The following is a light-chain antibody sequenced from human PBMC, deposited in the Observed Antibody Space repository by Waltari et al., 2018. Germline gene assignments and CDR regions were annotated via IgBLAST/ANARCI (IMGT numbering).Light chain of an antibody. CDR1: QSVTSY. V-gene: IGKV3-11*01. CDR2: DTS. Sequence: EIVLTQSPGTLSLSPGERATLSCRTSQSVTSYLAWYQQKPGQPPRLLIYDTSNRATGIPSRFTGSGSGTDFTLTISSLEPEDFAVYYCQYRTNWPLTFGGGTKEEMK. CDR3: QYRTNWPLT. J-gene: IGKJ4*01.